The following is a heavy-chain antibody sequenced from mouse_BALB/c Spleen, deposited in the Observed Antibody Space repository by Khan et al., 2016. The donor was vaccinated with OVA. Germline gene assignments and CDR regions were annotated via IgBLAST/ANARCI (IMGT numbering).Heavy chain of an antibody. CDR1: GFSLSRYN. V-gene: IGHV2-6-4*01. CDR2: IWGGGGT. J-gene: IGHJ4*01. D-gene: IGHD2-14*01. CDR3: ARAYYRYDGYYAMDY. Sequence: VQLQESGPGLVAPSQSLSITCTVSGFSLSRYNIHWVRQPPGKGLEWLGMIWGGGGTDYNSTLKSRLSISKDNSKGQVFLKMNSLQTDDSAMYYWARAYYRYDGYYAMDYWGQGTSVTVFS.